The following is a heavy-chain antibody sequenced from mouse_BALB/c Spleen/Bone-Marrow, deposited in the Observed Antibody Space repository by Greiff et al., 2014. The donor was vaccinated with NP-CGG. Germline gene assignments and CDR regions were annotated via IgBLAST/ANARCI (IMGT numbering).Heavy chain of an antibody. CDR2: IDPEKGNT. CDR1: GFNIKDYY. Sequence: ELQVVESGAELVRPGALVKLSCKASGFNIKDYYLHWVKQGPEQGLEWIGWIDPEKGNTKYDPKFQGKASIIADTSSNTAYLQRSSLTSEDTAVYYCARGAWARGYFDYWGQGTTLTVSS. J-gene: IGHJ2*01. D-gene: IGHD4-1*01. CDR3: ARGAWARGYFDY. V-gene: IGHV14-1*02.